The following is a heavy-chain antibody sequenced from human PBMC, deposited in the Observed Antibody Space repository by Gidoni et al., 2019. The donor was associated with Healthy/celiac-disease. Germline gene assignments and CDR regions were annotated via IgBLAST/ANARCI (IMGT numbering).Heavy chain of an antibody. CDR1: GGSISSGSYY. CDR3: ARTSEMATIWY. CDR2: IYTSGST. V-gene: IGHV4-61*02. J-gene: IGHJ4*02. Sequence: QVQLQESGPGLVKPSQTLSLTCTVSGGSISSGSYYWSWIRQPAGKGLEWIGRIYTSGSTNYNPSLKSRVTISVDTSKNQFSLKLSSVTAADTAVYYCARTSEMATIWYWGQGTLVTVSS. D-gene: IGHD5-12*01.